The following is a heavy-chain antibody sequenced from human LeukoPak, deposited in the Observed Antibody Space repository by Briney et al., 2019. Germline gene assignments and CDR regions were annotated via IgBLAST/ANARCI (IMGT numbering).Heavy chain of an antibody. CDR3: ARNNADGEGRFSY. J-gene: IGHJ4*02. D-gene: IGHD3-10*01. Sequence: ASVKVSCKASGYTFTSYGISWVRQAPGQGLEWMGWINTNTGNPTYAQGFTGRFVFSLDTSVSTAYLQISGLKAEDTAVYYCARNNADGEGRFSYWGQGTLVTVSS. V-gene: IGHV7-4-1*02. CDR1: GYTFTSYG. CDR2: INTNTGNP.